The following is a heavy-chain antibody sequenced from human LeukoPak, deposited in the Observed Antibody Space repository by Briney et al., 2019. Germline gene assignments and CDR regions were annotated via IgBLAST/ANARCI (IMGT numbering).Heavy chain of an antibody. CDR3: AKDTGAYCSSTSCALDY. D-gene: IGHD2-2*01. CDR1: GGTFSSYA. Sequence: SVKVSCKASGGTFSSYAISWVRQAPGQGLEWMGRIIPILGIANYAQKFQGRVTITADKSTSTAYMELSSLRSEDTAVYYCAKDTGAYCSSTSCALDYWGQGTLVTVSS. V-gene: IGHV1-69*04. J-gene: IGHJ4*02. CDR2: IIPILGIA.